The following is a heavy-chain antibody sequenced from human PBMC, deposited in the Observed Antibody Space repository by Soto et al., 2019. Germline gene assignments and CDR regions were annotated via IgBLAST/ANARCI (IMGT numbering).Heavy chain of an antibody. CDR3: ARVVRYFDTPYGMDV. CDR1: GFTFSSYA. J-gene: IGHJ6*01. D-gene: IGHD3-9*01. Sequence: EVQLLESGEGLVQPGGSVKLSCAASGFTFSSYAMSWVRQAPGKGLEWVSGIGGSGGNTYYADSVKGRFTISRDNSKNTLFLQMNSLRAEDTAEYYCARVVRYFDTPYGMDVWGQGTTVTVSS. CDR2: IGGSGGNT. V-gene: IGHV3-23*01.